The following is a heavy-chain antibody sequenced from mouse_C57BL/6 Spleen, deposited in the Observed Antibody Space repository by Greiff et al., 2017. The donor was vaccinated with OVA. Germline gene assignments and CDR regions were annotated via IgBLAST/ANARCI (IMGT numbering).Heavy chain of an antibody. CDR1: GFTFSDYG. CDR2: ISSGSSTI. CDR3: ARVVTTKAMDY. J-gene: IGHJ4*01. D-gene: IGHD2-2*01. Sequence: EVKLVEPGGGLVKPGGSLKLSCAASGFTFSDYGMHWVRQAPEQGLEWVAYISSGSSTIYYADTVKGRFTISRDNAKNTLFLQMTSLRSEDTAMYYCARVVTTKAMDYWGQGTSVTVSS. V-gene: IGHV5-17*01.